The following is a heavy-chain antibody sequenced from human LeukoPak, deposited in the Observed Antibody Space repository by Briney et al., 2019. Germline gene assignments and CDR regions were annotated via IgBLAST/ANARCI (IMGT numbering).Heavy chain of an antibody. Sequence: GGSLRLSCAASGFTFSSYAMSWVRQAPGKGLEWVSAISGSGGSTYYADSVKGRFTISRDNSKNTLYLQMNSLRTEDTAFYYCVKDGGDYGDYSYYFDYWGQGTLVTVSS. CDR1: GFTFSSYA. D-gene: IGHD4-17*01. CDR3: VKDGGDYGDYSYYFDY. V-gene: IGHV3-23*01. J-gene: IGHJ4*02. CDR2: ISGSGGST.